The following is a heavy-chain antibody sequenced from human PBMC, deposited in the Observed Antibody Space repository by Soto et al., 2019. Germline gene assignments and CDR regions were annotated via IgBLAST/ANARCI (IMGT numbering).Heavy chain of an antibody. CDR1: GFTFTTYW. CDR3: ARAFRSNYYAF. V-gene: IGHV5-51*01. Sequence: PGESLKISCKGSGFTFTTYWIGWVCQVPGKGLEWMGVIYPDDSDTRYSPSFQGRVTISADKSNSTAYLQWSSLEASDTAVYYCARAFRSNYYAFWGQGTLVTVSS. CDR2: IYPDDSDT. J-gene: IGHJ4*02. D-gene: IGHD3-3*01.